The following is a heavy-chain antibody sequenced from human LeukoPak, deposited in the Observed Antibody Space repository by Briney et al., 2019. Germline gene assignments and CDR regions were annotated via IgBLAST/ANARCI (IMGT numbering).Heavy chain of an antibody. CDR2: IIPIFGTA. CDR1: GGTFSSYA. D-gene: IGHD3-10*01. J-gene: IGHJ5*02. Sequence: ASLTLSCTASGGTFSSYAMSWVRQAPGQGLEWMGEIIPIFGTANYAQTIKGRVTITTDEYTSSAYMELSSLRSEATAVYYCARDRLVRGVMRLRDNWFDPSGEGTLGTASS. CDR3: ARDRLVRGVMRLRDNWFDP. V-gene: IGHV1-69*05.